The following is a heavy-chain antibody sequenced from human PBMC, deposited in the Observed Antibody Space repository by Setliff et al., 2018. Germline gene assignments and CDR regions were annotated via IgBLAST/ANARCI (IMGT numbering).Heavy chain of an antibody. CDR1: GYIFNDYG. J-gene: IGHJ4*02. CDR3: SRLVRFCTRTSCQGLSGGEF. Sequence: ASVKVSCKTSGYIFNDYGIAWVRQAPGQGLEWMAWISPYSGKTYNSPSLHGRLTLTTDTSTATAHMELRNLAFNDTAVYYCSRLVRFCTRTSCQGLSGGEFWGQGTLVTVSS. D-gene: IGHD2-8*01. V-gene: IGHV1-18*01. CDR2: ISPYSGKT.